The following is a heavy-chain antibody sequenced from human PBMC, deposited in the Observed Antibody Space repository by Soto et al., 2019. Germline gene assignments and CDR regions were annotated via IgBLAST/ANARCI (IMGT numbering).Heavy chain of an antibody. CDR3: ASRGVTSSYYYYYGMDV. Sequence: ASVKVSCKASGGTFSSYAISWVRQAPGQGLEWMGGIIPIFGTANYAQKFQGRVTITADESTSTAYMELSSLRSEDTAVYYCASRGVTSSYYYYYGMDVWGQGTTVTVSS. D-gene: IGHD2-21*02. J-gene: IGHJ6*02. V-gene: IGHV1-69*13. CDR1: GGTFSSYA. CDR2: IIPIFGTA.